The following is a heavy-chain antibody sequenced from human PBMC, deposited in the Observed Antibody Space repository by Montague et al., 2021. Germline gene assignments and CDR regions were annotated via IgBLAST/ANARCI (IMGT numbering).Heavy chain of an antibody. CDR2: IYSDNST. D-gene: IGHD6-13*01. CDR3: ARGGWQLSFDY. Sequence: SLRLSCAASGFTVRSNYMSWVRQAPGKGLEWVSIIYSDNSTYYADSVKGRFTIFRDNSKNTLYLQINSLRDEDTAVFYCARGGWQLSFDYWGQGTLVTVSS. J-gene: IGHJ4*02. V-gene: IGHV3-66*01. CDR1: GFTVRSNY.